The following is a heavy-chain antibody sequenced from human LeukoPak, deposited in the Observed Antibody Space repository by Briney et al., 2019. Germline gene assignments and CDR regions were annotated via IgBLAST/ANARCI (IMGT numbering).Heavy chain of an antibody. CDR3: ASLVGATSYYYYGMDV. CDR2: IIPIFGTA. V-gene: IGHV1-69*13. Sequence: SVKVSCKASGGTFSSYAISWVRQAPGQGLEWMGGIIPIFGTANYAQKFQGRVTITADESTSTAYMELSSLRSEDTAAYYCASLVGATSYYYYGMDVWGQGTTVTVSS. D-gene: IGHD1-26*01. CDR1: GGTFSSYA. J-gene: IGHJ6*02.